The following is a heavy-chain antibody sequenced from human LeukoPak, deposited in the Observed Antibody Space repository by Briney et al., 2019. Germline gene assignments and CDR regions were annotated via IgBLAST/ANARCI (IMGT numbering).Heavy chain of an antibody. CDR1: GFTFSSYA. CDR3: VPYGSGSYYEYYFDY. J-gene: IGHJ4*02. CDR2: ISGSGGST. D-gene: IGHD3-10*01. Sequence: GGSLRLSCAASGFTFSSYAMSWVRQAPGKGLEWVSAISGSGGSTYYADSVKGRFTISRDNSKNTLYLQMNSLRAEDTAVYYCVPYGSGSYYEYYFDYWGQGTLVTVSS. V-gene: IGHV3-23*01.